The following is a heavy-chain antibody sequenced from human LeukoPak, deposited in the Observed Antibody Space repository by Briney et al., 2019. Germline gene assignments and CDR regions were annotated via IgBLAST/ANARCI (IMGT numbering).Heavy chain of an antibody. CDR3: ASLYDIVGTTVDY. Sequence: ASVKLSCTPSGYTFTNYYIHWGRQAPGQGLEWMGRIDPNTGATKSAKNCQGRVPMTRDTCISTAYMARSGLRSDDTAVYYCASLYDIVGTTVDYWGQGTLVTVSS. J-gene: IGHJ4*02. CDR2: IDPNTGAT. V-gene: IGHV1-2*06. D-gene: IGHD1-26*01. CDR1: GYTFTNYY.